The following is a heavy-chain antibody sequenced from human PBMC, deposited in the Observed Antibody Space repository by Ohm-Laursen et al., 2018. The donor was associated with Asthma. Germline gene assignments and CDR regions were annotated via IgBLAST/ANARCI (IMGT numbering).Heavy chain of an antibody. J-gene: IGHJ4*02. CDR3: AKDGVFDYYGSGSYPTWEY. Sequence: SLRLSCAASGFTFSSYAMSWVRQAPGKGLEWVSAISGSGGSTYYADSVKGRFTISRDNSKNTLYLQMNSLRAEDTAVYYCAKDGVFDYYGSGSYPTWEYWGQGTLVTVSS. V-gene: IGHV3-23*01. D-gene: IGHD3-10*01. CDR2: ISGSGGST. CDR1: GFTFSSYA.